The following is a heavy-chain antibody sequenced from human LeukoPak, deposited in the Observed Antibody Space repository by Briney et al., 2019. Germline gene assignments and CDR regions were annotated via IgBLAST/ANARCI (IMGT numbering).Heavy chain of an antibody. D-gene: IGHD6-13*01. CDR2: INPNSGGT. CDR1: GYTFTGYY. CDR3: VRTSAGAAAGEFDY. Sequence: VASVKVSCKASGYTFTGYYMHWVRQAPGQGLEWMGWINPNSGGTNYAQNFQGRVTMIRDTSISTVYMDLGSLTSDDAALYYCVRTSAGAAAGEFDYWGQGTLVTVSS. J-gene: IGHJ4*02. V-gene: IGHV1-2*02.